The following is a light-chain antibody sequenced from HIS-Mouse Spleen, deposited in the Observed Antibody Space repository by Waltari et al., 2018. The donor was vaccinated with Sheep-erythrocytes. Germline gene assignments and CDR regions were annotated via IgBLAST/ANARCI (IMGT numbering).Light chain of an antibody. CDR3: CSYAGSSTPWV. CDR1: SSDVGSYNL. J-gene: IGLJ3*02. CDR2: EGS. Sequence: QSALTQPASVSGSPGQSITISCTGTSSDVGSYNLVSWYQQHPGKAPKLMIYEGSKRPSGVPNRFSGSKSGNTASLPISGLQAEDEADYYCCSYAGSSTPWVFGGGTKLTVL. V-gene: IGLV2-23*01.